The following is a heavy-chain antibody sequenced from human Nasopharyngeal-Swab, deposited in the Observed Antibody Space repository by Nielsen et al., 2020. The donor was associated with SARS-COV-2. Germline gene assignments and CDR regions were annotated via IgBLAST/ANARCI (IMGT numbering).Heavy chain of an antibody. CDR3: AKDRVGEYYDFWSGQYEYYFDY. D-gene: IGHD3-3*01. Sequence: VRQMPGKGLEWVSAISGSGGSTYYADSVKGRFTISRDNSKNTLYLQMNSLRAEDTAVYYCAKDRVGEYYDFWSGQYEYYFDYWGQGTPVTVSS. V-gene: IGHV3-23*01. CDR2: ISGSGGST. J-gene: IGHJ4*02.